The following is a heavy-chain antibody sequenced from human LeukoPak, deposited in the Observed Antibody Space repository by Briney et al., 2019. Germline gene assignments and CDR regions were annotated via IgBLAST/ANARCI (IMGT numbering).Heavy chain of an antibody. D-gene: IGHD6-13*01. CDR1: GFTFSSSA. J-gene: IGHJ4*02. V-gene: IGHV3-23*01. CDR3: AKRQLVLVDY. Sequence: GGSLRLSCAASGFTFSSSAMSWVRQVPGKGLEWVSAISGSGGSTYYADSVKGRFTISRDNSKNTLYLQMNSLRAEDTAVYYCAKRQLVLVDYWGQGTLVTVSS. CDR2: ISGSGGST.